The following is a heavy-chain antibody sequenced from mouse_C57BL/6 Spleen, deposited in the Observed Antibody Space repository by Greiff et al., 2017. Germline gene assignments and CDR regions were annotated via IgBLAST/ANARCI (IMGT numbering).Heavy chain of an antibody. CDR1: GFNIKDYY. CDR2: IDPEDGET. J-gene: IGHJ2*01. D-gene: IGHD3-2*02. CDR3: ASPAAQASGFCY. V-gene: IGHV14-2*01. Sequence: EVQRVESGAELVKPGASVKLSCTASGFNIKDYYMHWVKQRTEQGLEWIGRIDPEDGETKYASKFQGKATITADTSSNTAYLQLSSLPSEDTAVYSCASPAAQASGFCYWGQGPTLTVSS.